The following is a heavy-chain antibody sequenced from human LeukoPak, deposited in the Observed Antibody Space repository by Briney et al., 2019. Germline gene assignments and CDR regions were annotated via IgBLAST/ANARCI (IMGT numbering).Heavy chain of an antibody. CDR3: ARNLWFGESSDAFDM. CDR1: GYSFTGHY. CDR2: INPKSGGT. V-gene: IGHV1-2*02. J-gene: IGHJ3*02. Sequence: ASVKVSCKASGYSFTGHYMQWVRQAPGHGLEWMGWINPKSGGTNYAQKFQGRVTMTRDTSISTAYMDMSSLRSDDTAVYYCARNLWFGESSDAFDMWGQGTMVTVSS. D-gene: IGHD3-10*01.